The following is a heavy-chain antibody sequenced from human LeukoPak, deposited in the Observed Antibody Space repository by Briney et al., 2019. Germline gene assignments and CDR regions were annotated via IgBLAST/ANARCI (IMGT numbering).Heavy chain of an antibody. CDR2: IIPIFGTA. CDR3: ARDCRVAPKYNWFDP. D-gene: IGHD5-12*01. J-gene: IGHJ5*02. Sequence: SVKVSCKASGGTFSSYAISWVRQAPGQGLEWMGGIIPIFGTANYAQKFQGRVTITADESTSTAYMELSSLRSEDTAVYYCARDCRVAPKYNWFDPWGQGTLVTVSS. CDR1: GGTFSSYA. V-gene: IGHV1-69*13.